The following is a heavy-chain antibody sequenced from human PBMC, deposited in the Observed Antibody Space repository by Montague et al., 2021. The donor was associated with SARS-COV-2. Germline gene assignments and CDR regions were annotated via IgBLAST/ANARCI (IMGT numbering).Heavy chain of an antibody. CDR3: ARETYTSGWFQQFDY. V-gene: IGHV4-39*01. D-gene: IGHD6-19*01. J-gene: IGHJ4*02. Sequence: SETLSLTCTVSGVVELRRRSEGHTSELQSHHELVCRLLLEKNKTTYYNPSLQSRVTISVDTSTKQFSLKLSSVTAVDTAVYYCARETYTSGWFQQFDYWGQGTLVTVSS. CDR2: LEKNKTT. CDR1: GVVELRRRSE.